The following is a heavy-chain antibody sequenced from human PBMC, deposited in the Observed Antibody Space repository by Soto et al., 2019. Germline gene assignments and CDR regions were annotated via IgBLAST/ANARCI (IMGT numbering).Heavy chain of an antibody. CDR2: IYYSGST. J-gene: IGHJ6*02. CDR3: ARMRNTAMVIYGLRYGMDV. Sequence: SETLSLTCTVSGGSISSGGYYWSWIRQHPGKGLEWIGYIYYSGSTYYNPSLKSRVTISVDTSKNQFSLKLSSVTAADTAVHYCARMRNTAMVIYGLRYGMDVWGQGTTVTSP. V-gene: IGHV4-31*03. CDR1: GGSISSGGYY. D-gene: IGHD5-18*01.